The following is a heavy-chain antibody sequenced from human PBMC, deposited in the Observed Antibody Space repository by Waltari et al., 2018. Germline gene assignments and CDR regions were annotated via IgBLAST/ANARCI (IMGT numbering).Heavy chain of an antibody. D-gene: IGHD2-2*01. Sequence: EVQLVESGGVVVQPGGSLRLSCAASGFTFDDYTMHWVRPAPGKGLEWVSLISWDGGSTYYADSVKGRFTISRDNSKNSLYLQMNSLRTEDTALYYCAKDMGYQLPLYYYYYGMDVWGQGTTVTVSS. CDR1: GFTFDDYT. CDR3: AKDMGYQLPLYYYYYGMDV. V-gene: IGHV3-43*01. CDR2: ISWDGGST. J-gene: IGHJ6*02.